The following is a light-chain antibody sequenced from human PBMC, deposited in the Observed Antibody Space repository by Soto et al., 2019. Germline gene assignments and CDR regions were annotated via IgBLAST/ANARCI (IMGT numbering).Light chain of an antibody. J-gene: IGLJ1*01. CDR2: QDN. CDR1: KLGDKY. CDR3: QAWDSSTAEV. V-gene: IGLV3-1*01. Sequence: SYELTQPPSVSVSPGQTASITCSGDKLGDKYVCWYQQKPGQSPVLLMYQDNKRPSGIPARFSGSNSGNTATLTISGTQAMDEADYYCQAWDSSTAEVFGTGTKLTVL.